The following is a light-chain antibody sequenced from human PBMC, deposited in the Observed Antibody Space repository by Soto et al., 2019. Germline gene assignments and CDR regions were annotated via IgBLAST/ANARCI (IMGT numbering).Light chain of an antibody. CDR1: QSVSNNY. J-gene: IGKJ1*01. CDR2: GAS. V-gene: IGKV3-20*01. Sequence: EIVLTQSPGTLSLSPGERATLSCRASQSVSNNYLAWYQQKPGQAPRLLIYGASNRATGIPDRFGGSGPGTDFTLTISRLEPEDFAVYYCQQYGSSGTFGQGTKVDIK. CDR3: QQYGSSGT.